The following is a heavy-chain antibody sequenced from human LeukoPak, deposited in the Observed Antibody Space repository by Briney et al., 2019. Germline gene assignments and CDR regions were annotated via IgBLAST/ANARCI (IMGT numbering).Heavy chain of an antibody. CDR2: IYYSGST. D-gene: IGHD6-19*01. CDR3: AGPAVAGTFSSFDY. V-gene: IGHV4-39*01. Sequence: SETLSLTCGVSGXSISSTNWWTWIRQPPGRGLEWTGSIYYSGSTYYNPSLQSRVTISVDTSKNQFSLKLSSVTAADTAVYYCAGPAVAGTFSSFDYWGQGTLVTVSS. CDR1: GXSISSTNW. J-gene: IGHJ4*02.